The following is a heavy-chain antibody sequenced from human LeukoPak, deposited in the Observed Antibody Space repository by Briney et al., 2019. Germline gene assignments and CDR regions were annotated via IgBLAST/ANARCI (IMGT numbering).Heavy chain of an antibody. CDR3: ARDSGRIVVVPAANDAFDI. CDR1: GGSISSSSYY. J-gene: IGHJ3*02. D-gene: IGHD2-2*01. V-gene: IGHV4-39*07. Sequence: SETLSLTCTVSGGSISSSSYYWGWIRQPPGKGLEWIGSIYYSGSTYYNPSPKSRVTISVDTSKNQFSLKLSSVTAADTAVYYCARDSGRIVVVPAANDAFDIWGQGTMVTVSS. CDR2: IYYSGST.